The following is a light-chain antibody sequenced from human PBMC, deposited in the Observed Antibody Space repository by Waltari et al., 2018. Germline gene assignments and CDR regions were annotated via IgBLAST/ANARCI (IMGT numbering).Light chain of an antibody. J-gene: IGKJ2*01. V-gene: IGKV1-39*01. CDR1: QTISYY. CDR2: TAS. CDR3: QQSYNIPYI. Sequence: DIQMTQSPSSLSAVVGDRVTISCRASQTISYYLNWYQQSPGKAPKLLIYTASTLRSGVPSRFSGSGAGTHFTLTISSLQPEDSATDYCQQSYNIPYIFGQGTRLDIK.